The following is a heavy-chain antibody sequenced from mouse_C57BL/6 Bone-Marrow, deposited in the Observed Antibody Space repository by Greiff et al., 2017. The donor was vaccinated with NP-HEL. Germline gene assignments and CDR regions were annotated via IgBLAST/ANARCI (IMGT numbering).Heavy chain of an antibody. CDR3: ARGGYDARFAY. Sequence: VQLQQPGAELVKPGASVKLSCKASGYTFTSYWMHWVKQRPGQGLEWIGMIHPNSGSTNYNEKFKSKATLTVDKSSSTAYMQLSSLTSEDSAVYYCARGGYDARFAYWGQGTLVTVSA. D-gene: IGHD2-2*01. CDR1: GYTFTSYW. CDR2: IHPNSGST. J-gene: IGHJ3*01. V-gene: IGHV1-64*01.